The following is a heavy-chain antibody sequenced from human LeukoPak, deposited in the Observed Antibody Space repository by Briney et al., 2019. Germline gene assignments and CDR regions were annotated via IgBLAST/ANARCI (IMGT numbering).Heavy chain of an antibody. Sequence: QAGGSLRLSCAASGFTFSTYWMHWVRQAPGKGLVWVSRINPDGTTTSYADSVKGRFTISRDSAKDTVYLQMNSLRAEDTAVYYCARAGGRMSHRFYYDMDVWGQGTTVTVSS. J-gene: IGHJ6*02. D-gene: IGHD3-16*01. CDR3: ARAGGRMSHRFYYDMDV. V-gene: IGHV3-74*01. CDR2: INPDGTTT. CDR1: GFTFSTYW.